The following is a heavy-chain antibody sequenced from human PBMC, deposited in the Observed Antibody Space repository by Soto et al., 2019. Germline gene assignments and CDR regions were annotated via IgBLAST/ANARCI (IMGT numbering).Heavy chain of an antibody. CDR3: ARVLNGQWYFDY. Sequence: EVQLVESGGGLVQPGGSLRLSCGASGFTFSSYWMHWVRQTPGKGLGWVARVNTDETRTSYADSVKGRFTVSRDNAKNTLYLQMNSLRAEDTAVYYCARVLNGQWYFDYWGQGTQVTVSS. V-gene: IGHV3-74*01. D-gene: IGHD6-19*01. CDR1: GFTFSSYW. J-gene: IGHJ4*02. CDR2: VNTDETRT.